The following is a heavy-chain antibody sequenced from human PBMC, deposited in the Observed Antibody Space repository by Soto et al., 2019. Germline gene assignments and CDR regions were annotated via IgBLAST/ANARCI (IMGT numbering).Heavy chain of an antibody. CDR3: ARTYDILTGYLDY. D-gene: IGHD3-9*01. CDR2: INPNSGGT. J-gene: IGHJ4*02. CDR1: GYTFTGYY. V-gene: IGHV1-2*02. Sequence: GASAKVSCKASGYTFTGYYMHWVRQAPGQGLEWMGWINPNSGGTNYAQKFQGRVTMTRDTSISTAYMELSRLRSDDSAVYYCARTYDILTGYLDYWGQGTLVTV.